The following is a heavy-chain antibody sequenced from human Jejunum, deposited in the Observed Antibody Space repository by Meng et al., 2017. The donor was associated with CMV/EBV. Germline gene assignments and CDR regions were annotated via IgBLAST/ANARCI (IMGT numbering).Heavy chain of an antibody. Sequence: SGGNLSSYVISWVRQAPGQGLEWMGRIIPIIGRPHHAQRFQDRVSITADKATSTVYMELRTLTSEDTAVYFCASDITGNSYAYDSWGQGTLVTVSS. D-gene: IGHD3-16*01. CDR1: GGNLSSYV. V-gene: IGHV1-69*04. J-gene: IGHJ5*01. CDR2: IIPIIGRP. CDR3: ASDITGNSYAYDS.